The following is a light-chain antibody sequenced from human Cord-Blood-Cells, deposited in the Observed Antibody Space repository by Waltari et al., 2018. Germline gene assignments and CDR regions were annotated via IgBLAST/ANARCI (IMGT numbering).Light chain of an antibody. CDR3: QQSYSTPLT. Sequence: DIQMTQSPSSLSASVGDRVTITCRASQSISSYLNWYQQKPGKAPKLLIYAASSLQSGVPSRLSGSGSWTDFTLTISSLQPEDFATYYCQQSYSTPLTFGGGTKVEIK. CDR2: AAS. CDR1: QSISSY. V-gene: IGKV1-39*01. J-gene: IGKJ4*01.